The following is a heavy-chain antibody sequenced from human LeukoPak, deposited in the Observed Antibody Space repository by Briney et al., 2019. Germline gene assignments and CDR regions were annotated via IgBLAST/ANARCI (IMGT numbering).Heavy chain of an antibody. CDR3: ARGPYYYDSSGNFDY. V-gene: IGHV4-59*01. D-gene: IGHD3-22*01. CDR2: IYYSGST. Sequence: LETLSLTCTVSGGSISRYYWSWIRQPPGKGLEWIGYIYYSGSTNYNPSLKSRVTISVDTSKNQVSLKLSSVTAADTAVYYCARGPYYYDSSGNFDYWGQGTLVTVSS. J-gene: IGHJ4*02. CDR1: GGSISRYY.